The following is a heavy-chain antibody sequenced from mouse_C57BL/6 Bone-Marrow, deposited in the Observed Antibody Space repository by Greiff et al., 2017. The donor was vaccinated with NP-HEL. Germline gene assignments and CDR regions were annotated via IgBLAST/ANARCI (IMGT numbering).Heavy chain of an antibody. CDR1: GFTFSNYW. V-gene: IGHV6-3*01. J-gene: IGHJ4*01. CDR3: TGLLRPDYYAMDY. D-gene: IGHD1-2*01. Sequence: EVQRVESGGGLVQPGGSMKLSCVASGFTFSNYWMNWVRQSPEKGLEWVAQIRLKSDNYATHYAESVKGRFTISRDDSKSFVYLQMNNLRAVDTGIYYCTGLLRPDYYAMDYWGQGTSVTVSS. CDR2: IRLKSDNYAT.